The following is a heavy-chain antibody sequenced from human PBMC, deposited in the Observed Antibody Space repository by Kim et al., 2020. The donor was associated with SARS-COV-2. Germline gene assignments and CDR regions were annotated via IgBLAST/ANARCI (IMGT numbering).Heavy chain of an antibody. CDR2: IRSKRYGGTT. Sequence: GGSLRLSCTTSGFTFGDYAMSWVCQAPGKGLEWVGFIRSKRYGGTTEYAASMEGRFTISRDDSESIAYLQVNSLKTEDTAVYYCTRSKQSTSSRVPDYWGQGTLVTVTS. CDR3: TRSKQSTSSRVPDY. V-gene: IGHV3-49*04. CDR1: GFTFGDYA. D-gene: IGHD6-13*01. J-gene: IGHJ4*01.